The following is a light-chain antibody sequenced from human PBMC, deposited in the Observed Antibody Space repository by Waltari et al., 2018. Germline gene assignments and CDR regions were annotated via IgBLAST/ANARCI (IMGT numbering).Light chain of an antibody. V-gene: IGLV2-14*01. J-gene: IGLJ1*01. CDR3: SSYTTSSAPGV. CDR2: EVS. Sequence: HSALTQPASVSGSPGQSITISCPGTDSDVGAYDFVSLYQQHPGKAPHLIIYEVSNRPSGISNRFSASKSGNTASLTISGLQAEDEADYYCSSYTTSSAPGVFGTGTRVTVL. CDR1: DSDVGAYDF.